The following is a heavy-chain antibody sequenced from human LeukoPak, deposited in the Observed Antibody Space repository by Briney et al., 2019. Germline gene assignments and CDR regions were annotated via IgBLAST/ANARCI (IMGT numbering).Heavy chain of an antibody. V-gene: IGHV3-13*01. Sequence: GGSLRLSCAASGFTFSSYDMHWVRQATGKGLEWVSAIGTAGDTYYPGSVKGRFTISRENAKNSLYLQMNSLRAGDTAVYYCARGGYGDRHDAFDIWDQGTMVTVSS. D-gene: IGHD4-17*01. CDR3: ARGGYGDRHDAFDI. CDR2: IGTAGDT. CDR1: GFTFSSYD. J-gene: IGHJ3*02.